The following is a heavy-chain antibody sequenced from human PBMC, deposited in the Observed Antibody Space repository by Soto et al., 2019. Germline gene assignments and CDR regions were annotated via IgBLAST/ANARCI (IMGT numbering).Heavy chain of an antibody. CDR1: GFSLNGYA. Sequence: EVQLVESGGGLAQPGGSLRLSCAASGFSLNGYAMNWVRQAPGRGLEWVSYISSSSGAIDYADSVKGRFTVSRDNAKNLLYLQMNSLRAEDTALYYCARDPSVGNTFYYYMDVWGEGTPVTVSS. V-gene: IGHV3-48*01. J-gene: IGHJ6*03. CDR2: ISSSSGAI. CDR3: ARDPSVGNTFYYYMDV.